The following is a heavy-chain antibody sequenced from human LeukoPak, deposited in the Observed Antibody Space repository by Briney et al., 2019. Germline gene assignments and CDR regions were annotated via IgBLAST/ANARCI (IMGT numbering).Heavy chain of an antibody. CDR3: ARDPPGYDFWSGYYTYYYYGMDV. V-gene: IGHV3-21*01. Sequence: GGSLRLSCAASGFTFSSYSMNWVRQAPGRGLEWVSSISSSSSYIYYADSVKGRFTISRDNAKNSLYLQMNSLRAEDTAVYYCARDPPGYDFWSGYYTYYYYGMDVWGQGTAVTVSS. CDR2: ISSSSSYI. CDR1: GFTFSSYS. D-gene: IGHD3-3*01. J-gene: IGHJ6*02.